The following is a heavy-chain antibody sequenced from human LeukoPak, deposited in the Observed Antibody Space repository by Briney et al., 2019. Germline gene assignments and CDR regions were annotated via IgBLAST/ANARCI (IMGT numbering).Heavy chain of an antibody. CDR3: ARVPRIVATNTFDY. CDR2: ISAYNGNT. V-gene: IGHV1-18*01. J-gene: IGHJ4*02. D-gene: IGHD5-12*01. Sequence: ASVKVSCKASGYTFTSYGISWVRQAPGQGLEWMGWISAYNGNTNYAQKLQGRVTMTTDTSTSTAYMELRSLRSDDTAVYYCARVPRIVATNTFDYWGQGTLVTVSS. CDR1: GYTFTSYG.